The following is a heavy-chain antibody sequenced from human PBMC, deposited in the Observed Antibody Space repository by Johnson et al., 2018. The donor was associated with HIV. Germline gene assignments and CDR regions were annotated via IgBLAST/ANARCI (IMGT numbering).Heavy chain of an antibody. D-gene: IGHD4-17*01. J-gene: IGHJ3*02. V-gene: IGHV3-30*02. CDR1: GFIFSTYG. CDR3: AKDGGGYGDYAYDAFDI. CDR2: IRYDGSNK. Sequence: VQVVESGGGLVQPGRSVRLYCAASGFIFSTYGMHWVRQAPGKGLEWVAFIRYDGSNKYYADSVKGRFTISRDNSKNTLYLQMNSLRAEDTAVYYCAKDGGGYGDYAYDAFDIWGQGTMVTVSS.